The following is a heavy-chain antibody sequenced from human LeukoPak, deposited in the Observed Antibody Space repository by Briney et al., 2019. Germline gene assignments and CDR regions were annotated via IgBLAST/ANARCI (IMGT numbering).Heavy chain of an antibody. J-gene: IGHJ4*02. Sequence: SETLSLTCTVSGGPISSYYWSWIRQPPGKGLEWIGYIYYSGSTNYNPSLKSRVTISVDTSKNQFSLKLSSVTAADTAVYYCARQRVGYSYGYDYWGQGTLVTVSS. D-gene: IGHD5-18*01. CDR1: GGPISSYY. CDR2: IYYSGST. CDR3: ARQRVGYSYGYDY. V-gene: IGHV4-59*08.